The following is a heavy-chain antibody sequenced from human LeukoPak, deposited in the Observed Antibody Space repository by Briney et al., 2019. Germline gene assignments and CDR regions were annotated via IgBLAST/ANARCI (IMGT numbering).Heavy chain of an antibody. CDR2: ISGSGGST. CDR3: AKAGYDEWELRNFDY. J-gene: IGHJ4*02. Sequence: GGSLRLSCAASGFTFSTYAVNWVRQAPGKGLEWVSAISGSGGSTYYADSVKGRFTISRDNSKNTLYLQMNSLRAEDTAVYYCAKAGYDEWELRNFDYWGQGTLVTVSS. V-gene: IGHV3-23*01. D-gene: IGHD1-26*01. CDR1: GFTFSTYA.